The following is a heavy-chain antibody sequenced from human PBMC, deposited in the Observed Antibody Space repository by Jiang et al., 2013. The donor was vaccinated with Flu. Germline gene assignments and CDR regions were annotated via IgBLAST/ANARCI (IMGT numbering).Heavy chain of an antibody. CDR2: INLSGFS. J-gene: IGHJ4*02. Sequence: PGGGLEWIGEINLSGFSNYKPSLKSRVTMFLDMSKNQFSLTLTSVTAADTAIYYCVRVSYVAFYFDYWGLGTLVTVSS. V-gene: IGHV4-34*01. CDR3: VRVSYVAFYFDY. D-gene: IGHD1-26*01.